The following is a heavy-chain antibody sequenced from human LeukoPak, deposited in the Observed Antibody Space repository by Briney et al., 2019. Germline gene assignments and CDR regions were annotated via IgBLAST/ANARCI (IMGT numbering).Heavy chain of an antibody. D-gene: IGHD4-17*01. Sequence: GGSLRLSCAASGFTFSSYGMHWVRQAPGKELEWVAVIWYDGSNKYYADSVKGRFTISRDNSKNTLYLQMNSLRAEDTAVYYCARDGIYGDNAFDIWGQGTMVTVSS. CDR1: GFTFSSYG. J-gene: IGHJ3*02. V-gene: IGHV3-33*01. CDR2: IWYDGSNK. CDR3: ARDGIYGDNAFDI.